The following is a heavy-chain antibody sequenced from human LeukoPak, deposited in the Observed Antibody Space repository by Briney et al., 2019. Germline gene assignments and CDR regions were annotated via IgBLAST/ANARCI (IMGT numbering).Heavy chain of an antibody. V-gene: IGHV3-48*01. J-gene: IGHJ4*02. CDR2: TNSESKII. D-gene: IGHD3-16*01. Sequence: GGSLRLSCAASGFTFTTCNMNWVRQAPGKRLEWVSYTNSESKIIFYAGSVKGRFTISRDNAKTSLYLQMNSLRAEDTAVYYCARDGGDYWGQGTLVTVSS. CDR1: GFTFTTCN. CDR3: ARDGGDY.